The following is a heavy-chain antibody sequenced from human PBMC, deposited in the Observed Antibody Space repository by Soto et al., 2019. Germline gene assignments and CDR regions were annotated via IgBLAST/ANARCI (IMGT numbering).Heavy chain of an antibody. CDR3: ARARARGSGYGGYSYYYCGMDV. D-gene: IGHD5-12*01. J-gene: IGHJ6*02. Sequence: PSETLSLTCTVSGGSISSYYWSWIRQPPGKGLEWIGYFYYSGSTNYNPSLKSRVTISVHTPKTQFSLRLRSVTASDPAVYYCARARARGSGYGGYSYYYCGMDVWGQRTTIAVSS. V-gene: IGHV4-59*01. CDR2: FYYSGST. CDR1: GGSISSYY.